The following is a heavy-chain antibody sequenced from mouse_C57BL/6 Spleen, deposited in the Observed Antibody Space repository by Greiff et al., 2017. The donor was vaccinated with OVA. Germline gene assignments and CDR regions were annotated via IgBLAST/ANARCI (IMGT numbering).Heavy chain of an antibody. CDR3: TVYGSSSYYAMDY. V-gene: IGHV14-1*01. CDR2: IDPEDGDT. D-gene: IGHD1-1*01. J-gene: IGHJ4*01. Sequence: VQLQQSGAELVRPGASVKLSCTASGFNIKDYYMHWVKQRPEQGLEWIGRIDPEDGDTEYAPKFQGKATMTADTSPNTAYLQLSSLTSEDTAVYYCTVYGSSSYYAMDYWGQGTSVTVSS. CDR1: GFNIKDYY.